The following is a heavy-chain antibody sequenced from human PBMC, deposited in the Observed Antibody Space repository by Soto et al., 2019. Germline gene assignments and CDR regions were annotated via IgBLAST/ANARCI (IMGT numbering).Heavy chain of an antibody. CDR1: GFTFSSYS. V-gene: IGHV3-21*01. D-gene: IGHD3-3*01. J-gene: IGHJ5*02. CDR3: ARDRRNYDFWSGYCWFDP. CDR2: ISSSSSYI. Sequence: EVQLLESGGGLVKPGGSLRLSCAASGFTFSSYSMNWVRQAPGKGLEWVSSISSSSSYIYYADSVKGRFTISRDNAKNSLYLQMNSLRAEDTAVYYCARDRRNYDFWSGYCWFDPWGQGTLVTVSS.